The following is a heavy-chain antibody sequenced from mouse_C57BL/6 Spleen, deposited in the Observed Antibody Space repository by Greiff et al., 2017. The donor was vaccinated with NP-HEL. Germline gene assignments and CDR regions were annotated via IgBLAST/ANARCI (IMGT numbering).Heavy chain of an antibody. J-gene: IGHJ4*01. CDR3: ARRGDWDAMDY. Sequence: VQLQQPGAELVRPGSSVKLSCKASGYTFTSYWMDWVKQRPGQGLEWIGNIYPSDSETHYNQKFKDKATLTVDKSSSTAYMQLSSLTSEDSAVYYCARRGDWDAMDYWGQGTSVTVSS. V-gene: IGHV1-61*01. CDR2: IYPSDSET. CDR1: GYTFTSYW. D-gene: IGHD4-1*01.